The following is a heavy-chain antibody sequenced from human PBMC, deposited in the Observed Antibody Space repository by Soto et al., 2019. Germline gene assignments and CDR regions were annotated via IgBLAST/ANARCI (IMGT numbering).Heavy chain of an antibody. D-gene: IGHD4-17*01. J-gene: IGHJ4*02. CDR3: AKDRSDYGDFVFDN. CDR2: IAPMIGIA. Sequence: QVQLVQSGAEVREPGSSVKVSCKTSGGTLTDYIISWVRQAPGQGLEWMGRIAPMIGIADYARKFQGRVPITADRSTNTAYVEVSSLRPEDTAIYYCAKDRSDYGDFVFDNWGRGTLVTVSS. V-gene: IGHV1-69*08. CDR1: GGTLTDYI.